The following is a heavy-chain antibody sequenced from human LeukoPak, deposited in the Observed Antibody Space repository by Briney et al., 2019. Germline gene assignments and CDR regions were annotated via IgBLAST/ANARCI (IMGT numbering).Heavy chain of an antibody. V-gene: IGHV1-18*01. J-gene: IGHJ6*03. Sequence: ASVKVSCKASGYTFTSYGISWVRQAPGQGLEWMGWISAYNGNTNYAQKLQGRVTMTTDTSTSTAYMELRSLRSDDTAVYYCARDCGIVVVPAANYYYYYYMDVWGKGTTVTVSS. D-gene: IGHD2-2*01. CDR2: ISAYNGNT. CDR3: ARDCGIVVVPAANYYYYYYMDV. CDR1: GYTFTSYG.